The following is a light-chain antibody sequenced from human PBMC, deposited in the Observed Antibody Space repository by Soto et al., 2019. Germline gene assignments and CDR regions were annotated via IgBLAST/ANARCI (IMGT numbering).Light chain of an antibody. Sequence: DVQMIQTLSTLSATVGDRGTITYRASQSIDTALAWYQQKPGKAPNLLIYRASNLESGVPSRFSGSGSGTEFTLAISSLQPGDFATYYCQQYARFLTFGQGTKVDIK. CDR1: QSIDTA. CDR3: QQYARFLT. CDR2: RAS. J-gene: IGKJ2*01. V-gene: IGKV1-5*03.